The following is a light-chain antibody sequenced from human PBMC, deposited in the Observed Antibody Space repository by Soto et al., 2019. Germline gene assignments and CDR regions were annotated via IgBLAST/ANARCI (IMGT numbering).Light chain of an antibody. V-gene: IGKV3D-20*02. J-gene: IGKJ4*01. CDR3: QQRINWPPLT. CDR2: GAF. Sequence: EIVLTQSPGTLSLFPGERATLSCRASQSIRSRYLAWFQQKPGQAPRLLIYGAFNRATGIPDRFIGSGSGTDFTLTISSLEPEDFAVYYCQQRINWPPLTFGGGTKVEIK. CDR1: QSIRSRY.